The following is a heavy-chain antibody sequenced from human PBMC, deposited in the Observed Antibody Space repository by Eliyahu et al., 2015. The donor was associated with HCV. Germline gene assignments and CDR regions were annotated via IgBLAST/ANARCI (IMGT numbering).Heavy chain of an antibody. V-gene: IGHV4-59*11. Sequence: QVQLQESGPGLVKPAXTLSLACSVSGDSISGHYWSWIRQAPGKGLEXIGYXHSSGSTHYNPSLKSRITISIDTSKKQFSLRVTSVTAADTAVYYCARKSRSGFSGYFDSWGQGTLVTVSS. CDR1: GDSISGHY. CDR3: ARKSRSGFSGYFDS. J-gene: IGHJ4*02. D-gene: IGHD6-25*01. CDR2: XHSSGST.